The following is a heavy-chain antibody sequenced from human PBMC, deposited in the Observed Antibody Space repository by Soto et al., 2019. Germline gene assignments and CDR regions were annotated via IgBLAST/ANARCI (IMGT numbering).Heavy chain of an antibody. CDR3: AKDQMVYATNYYYYMDV. CDR2: ISYDGSSK. V-gene: IGHV3-30*18. J-gene: IGHJ6*03. Sequence: PGGSLRLSCAASGFTFSSYGMHWVRQAPGKGLEWVAVISYDGSSKYYADSVKGRFTISRDNSKNTLYLQMNSLRAEDTAVYYCAKDQMVYATNYYYYMDVWGKGTTVTVSS. D-gene: IGHD2-8*01. CDR1: GFTFSSYG.